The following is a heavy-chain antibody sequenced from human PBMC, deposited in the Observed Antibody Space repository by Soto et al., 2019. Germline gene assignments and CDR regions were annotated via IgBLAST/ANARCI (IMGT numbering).Heavy chain of an antibody. V-gene: IGHV3-23*01. CDR3: ATLRFCTSSSCYGREGGY. CDR2: ISGTGANT. D-gene: IGHD2-2*01. Sequence: GGSLRLSCAASGFTFSSYAMSWVRQVPGKGLEWVSAISGTGANTYYADSVKGRFTISRDNSKNTLYLQMNSLRADDAAVYYCATLRFCTSSSCYGREGGYWGQGTLVTVSS. J-gene: IGHJ4*02. CDR1: GFTFSSYA.